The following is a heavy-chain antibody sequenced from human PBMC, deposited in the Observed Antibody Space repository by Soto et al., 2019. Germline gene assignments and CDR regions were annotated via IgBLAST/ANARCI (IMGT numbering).Heavy chain of an antibody. CDR1: GYTFTSYY. J-gene: IGHJ4*02. Sequence: GASVKVSCKASGYTFTSYYMHWVRQAPGQGLEWMGIINPSGGSTSYAQKFQGRVTMTRDTSTTTVYMELSSLRSEDTAVYYCARPYDILTGYSAFDYWGQGTLVTVSS. CDR2: INPSGGST. D-gene: IGHD3-9*01. CDR3: ARPYDILTGYSAFDY. V-gene: IGHV1-46*01.